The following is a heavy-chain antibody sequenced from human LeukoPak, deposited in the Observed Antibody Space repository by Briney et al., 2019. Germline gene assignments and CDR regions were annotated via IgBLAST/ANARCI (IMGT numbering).Heavy chain of an antibody. V-gene: IGHV3-48*04. D-gene: IGHD3-10*01. J-gene: IGHJ4*02. CDR3: ASSSFPYYYGSGSYAGPAGDY. Sequence: PGGSLRLSCAASGFTFSSYSMNWVRQAPGKGLEWVSYISSSSSTIYYADSVKGRFTISRDNAKNSLYLQMNSLRAEDTAVYYCASSSFPYYYGSGSYAGPAGDYWGQGTLVTVSS. CDR2: ISSSSSTI. CDR1: GFTFSSYS.